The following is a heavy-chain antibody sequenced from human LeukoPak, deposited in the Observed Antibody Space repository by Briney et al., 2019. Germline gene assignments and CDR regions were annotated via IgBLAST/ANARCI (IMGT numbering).Heavy chain of an antibody. CDR2: ISYDGSNK. V-gene: IGHV3-30*04. CDR3: ARGFIVVVPGAIGY. J-gene: IGHJ4*02. CDR1: GFTFSSYA. Sequence: GGSLRLSCAASGFTFSSYAMHWVRQAPGKGLEWVAVISYDGSNKYYADSVKGRFTISRDNSKNTLYLQMNSLRAEDTAVYYCARGFIVVVPGAIGYWGQGTLVTVSS. D-gene: IGHD2-2*01.